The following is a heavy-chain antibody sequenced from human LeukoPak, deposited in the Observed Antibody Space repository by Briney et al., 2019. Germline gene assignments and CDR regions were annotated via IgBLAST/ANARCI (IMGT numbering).Heavy chain of an antibody. D-gene: IGHD6-13*01. CDR1: GYTFTGYY. CDR3: ARVSQIGYSSSWYNY. V-gene: IGHV1-2*02. Sequence: ASVKVSCKASGYTFTGYYMHWVRQAPGQGLEWMGWINPNSDGTNYAQKFQGRVTMTRDTSISTAYMELSRLRSDDTAVYYCARVSQIGYSSSWYNYWGQGTLVTVSS. CDR2: INPNSDGT. J-gene: IGHJ4*02.